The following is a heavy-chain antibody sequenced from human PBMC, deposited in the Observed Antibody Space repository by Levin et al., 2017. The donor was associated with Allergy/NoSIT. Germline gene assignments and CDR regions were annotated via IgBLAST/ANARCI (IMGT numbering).Heavy chain of an antibody. V-gene: IGHV4-61*02. Sequence: SCTVSGGSISSGSYYWSWIRQPAGKGLEWIGRIYTTGGTHYNPSLQSRVTVSVDTSKNQFSLRLSSVTAADTAIYFCARMVVDLEWYFDLWGRGTLVTVSS. CDR1: GGSISSGSYY. CDR2: IYTTGGT. J-gene: IGHJ2*01. CDR3: ARMVVDLEWYFDL. D-gene: IGHD2-8*01.